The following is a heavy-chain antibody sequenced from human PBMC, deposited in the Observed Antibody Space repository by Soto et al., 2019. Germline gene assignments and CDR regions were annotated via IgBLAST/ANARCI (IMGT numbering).Heavy chain of an antibody. D-gene: IGHD3-9*01. J-gene: IGHJ5*02. CDR1: GDSFTSYW. V-gene: IGHV5-51*01. CDR2: TYPEDSQT. CDR3: ARRRYFDTLLDP. Sequence: GESLKVSCKGSGDSFTSYWIGWVRKISGKGLEWMGITYPEDSQTLYSPSFQGQVTISVDKSISTVYLQWSSLKASDTATYYCARRRYFDTLLDPWGQGTLVTVS.